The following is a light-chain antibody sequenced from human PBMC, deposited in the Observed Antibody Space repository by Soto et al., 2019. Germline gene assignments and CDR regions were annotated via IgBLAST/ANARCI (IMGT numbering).Light chain of an antibody. CDR3: PQYYIASCT. CDR2: WAS. J-gene: IGKJ1*01. Sequence: LMTRAPDSLSASMGERATINCKSSQSVLYSSNNKNYLAWYQQKPGQPPKLLIYWASTRESGVPDRFSGSGSGTDFTLTISSPQAEDVAVYYCPQYYIASCTFCQGTKVDIK. CDR1: QSVLYSSNNKNY. V-gene: IGKV4-1*01.